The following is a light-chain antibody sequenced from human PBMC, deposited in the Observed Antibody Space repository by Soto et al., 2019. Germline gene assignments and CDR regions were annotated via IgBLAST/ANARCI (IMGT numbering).Light chain of an antibody. CDR3: SSYTTNRPPVV. V-gene: IGLV2-14*01. J-gene: IGLJ2*01. Sequence: QSVLTQPASVSGSPGQSITISCTGTSGDIGSYTYVSWYQQYPGKAPKLLISEVTNRPSGVSNRFSGSKSGNTASLTISGLQAEDEAHYYCSSYTTNRPPVVFGGGTKVTVL. CDR2: EVT. CDR1: SGDIGSYTY.